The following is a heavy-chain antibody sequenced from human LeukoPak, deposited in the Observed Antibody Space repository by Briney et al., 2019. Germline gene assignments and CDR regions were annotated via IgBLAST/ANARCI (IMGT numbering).Heavy chain of an antibody. V-gene: IGHV6-1*01. Sequence: SQTLSLTCAISGDSVSSNSAAWNWMRQSPSRVLEWLGRTYYRSKWYNDYAVSVKSRITINPDTSKNQFSLQLNSVTPEDTAVYYCARTSDYYDSSGYYRHWGQGTLVTVSS. J-gene: IGHJ4*02. CDR3: ARTSDYYDSSGYYRH. CDR2: TYYRSKWYN. CDR1: GDSVSSNSAA. D-gene: IGHD3-22*01.